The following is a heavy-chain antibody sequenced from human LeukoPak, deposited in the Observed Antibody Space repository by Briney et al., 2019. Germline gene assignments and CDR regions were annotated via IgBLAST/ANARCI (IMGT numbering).Heavy chain of an antibody. V-gene: IGHV4-59*11. J-gene: IGHJ6*03. CDR1: GGSIRSHY. CDR2: IYNSGST. D-gene: IGHD6-6*01. Sequence: PSETLSLTCTVSGGSIRSHYWSWIRQPPGKGLEWIGYIYNSGSTNYNPSLKSRVTISVDTSKNQFSLKLSSVTAADTAVYYCARVEKQLVHLPQYYCYCMDVWGKGTTVTVSS. CDR3: ARVEKQLVHLPQYYCYCMDV.